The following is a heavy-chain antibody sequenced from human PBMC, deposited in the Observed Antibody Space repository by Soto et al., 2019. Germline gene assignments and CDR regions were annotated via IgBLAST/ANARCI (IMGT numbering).Heavy chain of an antibody. J-gene: IGHJ4*02. Sequence: QVQLVQSGAEVKKPGASVKVSCKASGDTFTDYYIHWVRQAPGQGLEWMGTVNPSGGHTTYAQHFLGRMTMTRDTSTSTLYMELTSLTSEVTAVYYCARGGPVVVVTAALDYWGQGTLVTVSS. V-gene: IGHV1-46*01. CDR2: VNPSGGHT. D-gene: IGHD2-21*02. CDR1: GDTFTDYY. CDR3: ARGGPVVVVTAALDY.